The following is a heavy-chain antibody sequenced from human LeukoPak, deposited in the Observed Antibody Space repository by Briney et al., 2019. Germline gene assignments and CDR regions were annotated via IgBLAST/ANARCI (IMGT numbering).Heavy chain of an antibody. V-gene: IGHV1-18*01. D-gene: IGHD2-2*01. CDR2: ISAYNGKT. CDR1: GYRFTSSG. CDR3: ARIAPAASWFAP. J-gene: IGHJ5*02. Sequence: ASVKVSCKASGYRFTSSGITWVRQAPGQGLEWMGWISAYNGKTNYAQRLQGRVTMTTDTSTSTAYMELRSLRSDDTAVYYCARIAPAASWFAPWGQGTLVTVSS.